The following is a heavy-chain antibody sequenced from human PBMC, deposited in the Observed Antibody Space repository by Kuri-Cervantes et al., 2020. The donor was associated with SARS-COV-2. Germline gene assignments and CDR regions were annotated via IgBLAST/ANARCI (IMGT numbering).Heavy chain of an antibody. D-gene: IGHD1-1*01. CDR3: VRYLDWKRGADL. V-gene: IGHV4-39*01. Sequence: ESLKISCTVSGGSISSSSYYWGWIRQPPGKGLEWIGSIYYSGSTYYNPSLKSRVTISVDTSKNQFSLKLSSVTAADTAVYFCVRYLDWKRGADLWGQGTQVTVSS. J-gene: IGHJ5*02. CDR1: GGSISSSSYY. CDR2: IYYSGST.